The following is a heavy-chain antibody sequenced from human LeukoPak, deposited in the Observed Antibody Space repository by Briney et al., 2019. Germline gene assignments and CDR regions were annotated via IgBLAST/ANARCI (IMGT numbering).Heavy chain of an antibody. J-gene: IGHJ3*02. V-gene: IGHV4-34*01. Sequence: SETLSLTCAVYGGSFSGYYWSWIRHPPGKGLEWIGEINHSGSTNYNPSLKSRVTISVDTSKNQFSLKLSSVTAADTAVYYCAASYVDAFDIWGQGTMVTVSS. CDR1: GGSFSGYY. CDR3: AASYVDAFDI. D-gene: IGHD1-26*01. CDR2: INHSGST.